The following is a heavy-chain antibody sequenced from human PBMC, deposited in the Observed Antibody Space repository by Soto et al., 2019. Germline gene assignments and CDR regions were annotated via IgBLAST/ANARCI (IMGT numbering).Heavy chain of an antibody. CDR2: ISGSGNYT. V-gene: IGHV3-21*01. D-gene: IGHD4-4*01. CDR3: AREGINNYNEYYFDS. J-gene: IGHJ4*02. Sequence: VGSLRLSCAASGFTFSSYSMNWVRQAPGKGLEWVSSISGSGNYTHYADFLRGRFTISRDNAKTSLYLQMNSLRAEDTAVYYCAREGINNYNEYYFDSWGQGTVVTVSS. CDR1: GFTFSSYS.